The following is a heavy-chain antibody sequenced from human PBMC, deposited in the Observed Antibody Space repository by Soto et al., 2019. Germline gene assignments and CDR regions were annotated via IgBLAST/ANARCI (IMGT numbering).Heavy chain of an antibody. Sequence: NPSETLSLTCTVSGGSVSSGVYYGIWIRQHPGTGLEWIGYIYYSGTTYFNPSLKSRASISLDTSKNEFSLKLTSVTAADTAVYYCARRALPQCINGVCYKDGFWDYWGQGALVTSPQ. J-gene: IGHJ4*02. D-gene: IGHD2-8*01. CDR3: ARRALPQCINGVCYKDGFWDY. CDR1: GGSVSSGVYY. CDR2: IYYSGTT. V-gene: IGHV4-31*03.